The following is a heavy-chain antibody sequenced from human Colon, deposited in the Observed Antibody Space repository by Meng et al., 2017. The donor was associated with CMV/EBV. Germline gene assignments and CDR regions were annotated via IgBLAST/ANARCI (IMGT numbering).Heavy chain of an antibody. J-gene: IGHJ4*02. CDR1: GFTVSTSY. Sequence: GESLKISCAASGFTVSTSYMSWVRQTPGKGLEWVALIYSGGPTAHADSVKGRFTISRDNSKNILYLQKDSLTKEDSGIYYCGRNSRLLGGNDIWGQGMSVTVSS. CDR2: IYSGGPT. CDR3: GRNSRLLGGNDI. D-gene: IGHD3-16*01. V-gene: IGHV3-66*02.